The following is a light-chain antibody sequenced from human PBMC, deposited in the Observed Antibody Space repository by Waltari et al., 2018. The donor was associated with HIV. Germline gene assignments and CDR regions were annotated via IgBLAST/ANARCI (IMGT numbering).Light chain of an antibody. J-gene: IGKJ1*01. CDR3: QQFYSSWT. Sequence: IVMTQSPGSLAVSLGDRATTTCTSSQSVFSTSNGRNYLAWYQQKAGQPPRLLISWASTRESGVPDRFSGSGYGADFTLTISSLQAEDVAVYFCQQFYSSWTFGQGTKVEMK. V-gene: IGKV4-1*01. CDR1: QSVFSTSNGRNY. CDR2: WAS.